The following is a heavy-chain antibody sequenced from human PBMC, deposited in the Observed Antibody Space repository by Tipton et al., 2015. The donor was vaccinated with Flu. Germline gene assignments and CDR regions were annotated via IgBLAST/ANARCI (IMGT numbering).Heavy chain of an antibody. Sequence: QVQLVQSGAEVKQPGASVKLSCKASGYTFTKHGITWVRQAPGQGLEWMGWISAYNGHTNYAQKLQGRVTMTTDTSTSTAYMDLRSLRSDDTAVYYCAREQYYSYTSGPRRSAFDIWGHGTMVTVSS. J-gene: IGHJ3*02. CDR2: ISAYNGHT. CDR3: AREQYYSYTSGPRRSAFDI. V-gene: IGHV1-18*04. D-gene: IGHD3-22*01. CDR1: GYTFTKHG.